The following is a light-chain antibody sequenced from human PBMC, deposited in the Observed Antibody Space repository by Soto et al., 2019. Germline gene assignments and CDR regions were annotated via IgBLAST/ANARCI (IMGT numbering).Light chain of an antibody. V-gene: IGLV2-11*01. J-gene: IGLJ1*01. CDR2: DVN. CDR1: SSDVGDYNY. CDR3: CSYAGSYTYV. Sequence: QSALTQPPSVSGSPGQSVTISCTGTSSDVGDYNYVSWYQQHPGKAPKVMIYDVNKRPSGVPDRFSGSKSDNTASLTISGLQADDEADYYCCSYAGSYTYVLGTGTKLTVL.